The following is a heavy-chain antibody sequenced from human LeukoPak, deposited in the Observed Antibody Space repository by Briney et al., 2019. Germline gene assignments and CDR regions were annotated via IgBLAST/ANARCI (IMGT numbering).Heavy chain of an antibody. D-gene: IGHD4-11*01. V-gene: IGHV1-69*13. CDR3: ARDGPTVTTGQLDAFDI. CDR1: GGTFSSYA. J-gene: IGHJ3*02. CDR2: TIPIFGTA. Sequence: GASVKVSCKASGGTFSSYAISWVRQAPGQGLEWMGGTIPIFGTANYAQKFQGRVTITADESTSTAYMELSSLRSEDTAVYYCARDGPTVTTGQLDAFDIWGQGTMVTVSS.